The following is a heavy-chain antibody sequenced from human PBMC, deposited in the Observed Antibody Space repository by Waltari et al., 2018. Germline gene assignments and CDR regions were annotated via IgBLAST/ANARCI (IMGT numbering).Heavy chain of an antibody. CDR3: ARAPRGYSGYDHFDY. D-gene: IGHD5-12*01. CDR2: IYSSGRT. Sequence: QVQLQESGPGLVKPSETLSLTCTVSGDSISSGDFYWRWNHQPPGRGLEWIGYIYSSGRTYYNPSLKSRITISVDTSKNQFSLTLSSVTAADTAVYYCARAPRGYSGYDHFDYWGQGILVTVSS. CDR1: GDSISSGDFY. V-gene: IGHV4-31*03. J-gene: IGHJ4*02.